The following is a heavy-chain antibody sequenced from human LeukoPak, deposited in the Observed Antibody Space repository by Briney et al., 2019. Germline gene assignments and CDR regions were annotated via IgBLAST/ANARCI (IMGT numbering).Heavy chain of an antibody. V-gene: IGHV4-39*07. CDR2: IYYSGST. J-gene: IGHJ4*02. D-gene: IGHD1-7*01. Sequence: SETLSLTCTVSGGSISSSSYYWGWIRQPPGKGLEWIGSIYYSGSTYYNPSLKRRVTISVDTSKNQFSLKLSSVTAADTAVYYCARDSLTGTTKPLDYWGQGTLVTVSS. CDR3: ARDSLTGTTKPLDY. CDR1: GGSISSSSYY.